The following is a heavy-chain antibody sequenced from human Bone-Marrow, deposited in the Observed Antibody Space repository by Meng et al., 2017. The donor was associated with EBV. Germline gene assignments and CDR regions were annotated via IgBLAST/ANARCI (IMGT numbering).Heavy chain of an antibody. Sequence: EVQLLESXXGXVXXGGXLRLSCAAAGFTFSSYAMSWVRQAPGKGLEWVSAISGSGGSTYYADSVKGRFTISRDNSKNTLYLQMNSLRAEDTAVYYCAKDGGSGDIVVVPAVLDYWGQGTLVTVSS. CDR3: AKDGGSGDIVVVPAVLDY. V-gene: IGHV3-23*01. D-gene: IGHD2-2*01. J-gene: IGHJ4*02. CDR1: GFTFSSYA. CDR2: ISGSGGST.